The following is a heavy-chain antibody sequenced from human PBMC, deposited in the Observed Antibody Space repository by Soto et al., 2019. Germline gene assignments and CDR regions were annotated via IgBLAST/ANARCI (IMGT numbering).Heavy chain of an antibody. J-gene: IGHJ4*02. CDR2: IYWDGDR. D-gene: IGHD6-19*01. Sequence: QITLKESGPTLMKPTQTLALTCTFSGFSFNTRGVGVAWIRQPPGKTLEWLAVIYWDGDRRYSPSLTDRLSITKDMSTKQVVLTLSNVDPVDTGTYYCAHLVPGPLSFAYWGQGALVTVS. CDR1: GFSFNTRGVG. CDR3: AHLVPGPLSFAY. V-gene: IGHV2-5*02.